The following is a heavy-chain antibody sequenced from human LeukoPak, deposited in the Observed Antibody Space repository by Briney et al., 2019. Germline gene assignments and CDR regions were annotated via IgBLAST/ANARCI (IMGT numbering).Heavy chain of an antibody. V-gene: IGHV1-2*02. J-gene: IGHJ3*01. Sequence: EASVKVSCKASGYTFTGYYMHWVRQAPGQGLEWMGWINPNSGGTNYAQKFQGRVTMTRDTSISTAYMELSRLRSDDTAVYYCARDLGNLDDAFDLWGQGKMVTVSS. CDR1: GYTFTGYY. D-gene: IGHD1-7*01. CDR3: ARDLGNLDDAFDL. CDR2: INPNSGGT.